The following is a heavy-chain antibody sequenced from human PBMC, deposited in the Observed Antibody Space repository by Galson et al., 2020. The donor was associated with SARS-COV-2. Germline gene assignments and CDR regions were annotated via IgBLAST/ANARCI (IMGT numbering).Heavy chain of an antibody. CDR3: ARRYCSSTSSPNWFDP. CDR2: IYHSGST. V-gene: IGHV4-4*02. CDR1: GGSISSSNW. J-gene: IGHJ5*02. D-gene: IGHD2-2*01. Sequence: SETLSLTCAVSGGSISSSNWWSWVRQPPGKGLEWIGEIYHSGSTNYNPSLKSRVTISVDKSKNQFSLKLSSVTAADTAVYYCARRYCSSTSSPNWFDPWGQGTLVTVSS.